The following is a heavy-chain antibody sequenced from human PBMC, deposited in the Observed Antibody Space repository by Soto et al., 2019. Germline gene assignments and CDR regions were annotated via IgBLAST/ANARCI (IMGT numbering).Heavy chain of an antibody. V-gene: IGHV4-61*02. J-gene: IGHJ5*02. CDR1: GGSISSGGYY. Sequence: SETLSLTCTVSGGSISSGGYYWSWIRQHAAKGLEWIGRIYASGTTNYNPSLKSRVTMSVDTSRNQFSLNVKSVTAADAALYYCVKNYRSDGPGWFDPWGQGIQVTVSS. CDR3: VKNYRSDGPGWFDP. D-gene: IGHD3-16*02. CDR2: IYASGTT.